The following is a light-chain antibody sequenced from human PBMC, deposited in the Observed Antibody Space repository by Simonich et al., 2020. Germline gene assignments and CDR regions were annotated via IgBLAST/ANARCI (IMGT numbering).Light chain of an antibody. V-gene: IGKV3-11*01. Sequence: EIVLTQSPATLSLSPGERATLSCRASQSVSSYLAWYQQKPGQAPRLLSYDASNRATGMPARCSGSGSGTDFTLTISSLEPEDFAVYYCQQRSNWPPITFGQGTRLEIK. J-gene: IGKJ5*01. CDR3: QQRSNWPPIT. CDR1: QSVSSY. CDR2: DAS.